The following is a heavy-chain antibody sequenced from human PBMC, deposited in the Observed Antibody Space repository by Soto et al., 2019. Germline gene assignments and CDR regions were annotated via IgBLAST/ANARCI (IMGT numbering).Heavy chain of an antibody. V-gene: IGHV3-30*03. CDR1: GFTFNTYA. CDR3: ARKEGHCYVGSSSGDY. CDR2: ISSDGSVK. D-gene: IGHD6-6*01. J-gene: IGHJ4*02. Sequence: QVQLVESGGGVVQPGTSLRLSCAASGFTFNTYAMHWVRQAPGKGLEWVAVISSDGSVKFYAVSVKGRFTISRDNSKNTLYLQMNSLRTEDTAVYYCARKEGHCYVGSSSGDYWGQGTLVTVSS.